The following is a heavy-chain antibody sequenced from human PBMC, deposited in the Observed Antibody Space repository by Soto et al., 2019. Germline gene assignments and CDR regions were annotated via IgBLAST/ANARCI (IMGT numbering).Heavy chain of an antibody. D-gene: IGHD5-12*01. CDR2: INSDGSST. J-gene: IGHJ3*02. CDR1: GFTFSSYW. V-gene: IGHV3-74*01. CDR3: ARVPLGSAAYSGYGYAAFDI. Sequence: EVQLVESGGGLVQPGGSLRLSCAASGFTFSSYWMHWVRQAPGKGLVWVSRINSDGSSTSYADSVKGRFTISRDNPKKRLYLHINCVRAEATAVYHCARVPLGSAAYSGYGYAAFDIWGQGKMVNVSS.